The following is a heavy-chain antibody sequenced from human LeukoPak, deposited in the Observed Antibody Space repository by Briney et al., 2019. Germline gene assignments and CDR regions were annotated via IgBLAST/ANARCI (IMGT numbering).Heavy chain of an antibody. D-gene: IGHD3-22*01. J-gene: IGHJ5*02. CDR3: ARGYYDSSGSWFDP. CDR2: INHSGST. V-gene: IGHV4-34*01. Sequence: SESLSLTCAVYGGSFSGYYWSWIRQPPGKGLEWIGEINHSGSTNYNPSLKSRVTISVDTSKNQFSLKLSFVTAADTAVYYCARGYYDSSGSWFDPWGQGTLVTVSS. CDR1: GGSFSGYY.